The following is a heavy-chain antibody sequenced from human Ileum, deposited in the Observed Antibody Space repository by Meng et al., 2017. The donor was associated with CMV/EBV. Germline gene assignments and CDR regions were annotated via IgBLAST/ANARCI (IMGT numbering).Heavy chain of an antibody. J-gene: IGHJ5*02. CDR1: GYTFTSYD. CDR2: ISAYNGNT. CDR3: ARSGGYCSGGSCPDA. Sequence: QCQWVQSGAEVKKPGASGKASCKASGYTFTSYDISWVRQAPGQGLEWLGWISAYNGNTNYAQKLQGRVTMTTDTSTTTAYMELRSLRSDDTAVYYCARSGGYCSGGSCPDAWGQGTLVTVAS. D-gene: IGHD2-15*01. V-gene: IGHV1-18*01.